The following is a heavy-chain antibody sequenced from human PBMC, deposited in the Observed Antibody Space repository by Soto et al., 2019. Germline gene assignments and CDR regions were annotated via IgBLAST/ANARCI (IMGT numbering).Heavy chain of an antibody. CDR3: ARSVFP. V-gene: IGHV4-31*03. CDR1: GGSISTGGYY. CDR2: FYYSGST. J-gene: IGHJ5*02. Sequence: SSETLSVTCTVSGGSISTGGYYWNWIRQHPGKGLEWIGYFYYSGSTYYNPSLKSRVTIPVNTSKNQFSLKLSSVTAADTAVYYCARSVFPWGQGTLVTVSS.